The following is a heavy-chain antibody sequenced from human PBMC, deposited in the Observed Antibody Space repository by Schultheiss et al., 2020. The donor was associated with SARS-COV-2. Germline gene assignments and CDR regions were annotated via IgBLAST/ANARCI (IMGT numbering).Heavy chain of an antibody. D-gene: IGHD2-2*01. CDR3: ARVVGAGVRNFYYYKGMDV. J-gene: IGHJ6*02. Sequence: SETLSLTCTVSGGSVSSGSYYWSWIRQPPGKGLEWIGYIYYSGSTNYNPSLKSRVTISVDTSKNQFSLKLSSVTAADTAVYYCARVVGAGVRNFYYYKGMDVWGQGTTVTVSS. CDR2: IYYSGST. CDR1: GGSVSSGSYY. V-gene: IGHV4-61*01.